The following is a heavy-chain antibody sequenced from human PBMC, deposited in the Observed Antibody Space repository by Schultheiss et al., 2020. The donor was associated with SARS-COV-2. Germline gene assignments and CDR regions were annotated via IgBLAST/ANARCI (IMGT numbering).Heavy chain of an antibody. J-gene: IGHJ6*02. Sequence: GESLKISCAASGFTFSSYSMNWVRQAPGKGLEWVAVISYDGSNKYYADSVKGRFTISRDNSKNTLYLQMNSLRAEDTAVYYCARDPGSPDYYGMDVWGQGTTVTVSS. CDR2: ISYDGSNK. D-gene: IGHD1-26*01. V-gene: IGHV3-30*03. CDR3: ARDPGSPDYYGMDV. CDR1: GFTFSSYS.